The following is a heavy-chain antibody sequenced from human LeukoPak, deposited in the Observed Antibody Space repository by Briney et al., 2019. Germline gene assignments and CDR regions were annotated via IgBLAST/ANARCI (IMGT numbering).Heavy chain of an antibody. D-gene: IGHD3-10*01. CDR2: INHSGST. CDR3: ARGGYYGSGSYYRSFDY. Sequence: SETLSLTCAVYGGSFSGYYWSWIRQPPGKGLEWIGEINHSGSTNYSPSLKSRVTISVDTSKNQFSLKLSSVTAADTAVYYCARGGYYGSGSYYRSFDYWGQGTLVTVSS. CDR1: GGSFSGYY. V-gene: IGHV4-34*01. J-gene: IGHJ4*02.